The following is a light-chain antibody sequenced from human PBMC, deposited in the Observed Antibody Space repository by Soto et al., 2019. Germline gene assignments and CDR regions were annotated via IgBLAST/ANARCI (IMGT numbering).Light chain of an antibody. V-gene: IGKV3-20*01. Sequence: IALTQSPGTLSLSPGERATLSCRASQTVSSSSLTWYQQKPGQAPRLLIYGASTRATGIPDRFSGSGSVTDFTLTISRLEPEDFAVYHCHHLNKFGQGTKVEIK. J-gene: IGKJ1*01. CDR1: QTVSSSS. CDR2: GAS. CDR3: HHLNK.